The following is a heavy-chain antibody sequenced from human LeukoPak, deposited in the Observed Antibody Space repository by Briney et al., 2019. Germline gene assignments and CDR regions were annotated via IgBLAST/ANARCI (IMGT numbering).Heavy chain of an antibody. D-gene: IGHD6-13*01. J-gene: IGHJ5*02. V-gene: IGHV1-18*01. CDR2: ISAYNGNT. CDR1: GYTFTSYG. CDR3: ARDEAAGGQFDP. Sequence: ASVKDSCKASGYTFTSYGISWVRQAPGQGLEWMGWISAYNGNTNYAQKLQGRVTMTTDTSTSTAYMELRSLRSDDTAVYYCARDEAAGGQFDPWGQGTLVTVSS.